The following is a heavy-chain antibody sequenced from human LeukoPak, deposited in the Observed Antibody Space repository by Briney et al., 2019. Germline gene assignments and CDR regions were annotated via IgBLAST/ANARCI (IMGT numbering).Heavy chain of an antibody. Sequence: SVKVSCKASGGTFSSYAISWVRQAPGQGLEWMGRIISILGKANYAQKFQGRVTITADKSTTTAYMELSSLRSEDTAVYYCARDQGAYSSSWYVTYSYYCMAVWGEGTTVTVP. CDR3: ARDQGAYSSSWYVTYSYYCMAV. CDR2: IISILGKA. CDR1: GGTFSSYA. J-gene: IGHJ6*02. D-gene: IGHD6-13*01. V-gene: IGHV1-69*04.